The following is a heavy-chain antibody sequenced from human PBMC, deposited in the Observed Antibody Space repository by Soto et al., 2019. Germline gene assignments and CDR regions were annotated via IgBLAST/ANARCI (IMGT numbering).Heavy chain of an antibody. CDR3: ARRRHCSSTSCYAKINYYYYMDV. Sequence: ASVKVSCKASGYTFTNYGISWVRQAPGQGLEWMGWISAYNGNTNYAQKLQGRVTMTTDTSTSTAYMELRSLRSDDTAVYYCARRRHCSSTSCYAKINYYYYMDVWGKGTTVTVSS. CDR2: ISAYNGNT. D-gene: IGHD2-2*01. J-gene: IGHJ6*03. CDR1: GYTFTNYG. V-gene: IGHV1-18*01.